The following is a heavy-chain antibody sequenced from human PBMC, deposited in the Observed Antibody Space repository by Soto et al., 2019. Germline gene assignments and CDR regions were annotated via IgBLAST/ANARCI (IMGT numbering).Heavy chain of an antibody. Sequence: SCEACGDRFVSFWITWVRQAPGPGLEWMGWISPTNGNTNYAQKFQGRLGMTTEPSTTTSYMELRSLRSDDTAVYYCARLIPAWKFAVVPPSYYAIDIGARAPTVTVSS. CDR1: GDRFVSFW. D-gene: IGHD2-2*01. CDR3: ARLIPAWKFAVVPPSYYAIDI. V-gene: IGHV1-18*04. CDR2: ISPTNGNT. J-gene: IGHJ6*02.